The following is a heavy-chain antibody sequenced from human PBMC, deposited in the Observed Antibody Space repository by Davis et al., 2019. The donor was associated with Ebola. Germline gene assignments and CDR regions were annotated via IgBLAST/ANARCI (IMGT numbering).Heavy chain of an antibody. V-gene: IGHV1-69*05. CDR2: IIPIFGTA. Sequence: SVKVSCKASGGTFSSYAISWVRQAPGQGLEWMGGIIPIFGTANYAQKLQGRVTMTTDTSTSTAYMELRSLRSDDTAVYYCARGTGIAVAGTFALMDYWGQGTLVTVSS. J-gene: IGHJ4*02. D-gene: IGHD6-19*01. CDR1: GGTFSSYA. CDR3: ARGTGIAVAGTFALMDY.